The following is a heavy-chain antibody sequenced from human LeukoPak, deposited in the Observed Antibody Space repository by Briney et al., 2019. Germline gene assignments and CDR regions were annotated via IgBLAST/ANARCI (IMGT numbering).Heavy chain of an antibody. J-gene: IGHJ4*02. CDR1: GASINNYY. V-gene: IGHV4-59*01. D-gene: IGHD4-23*01. CDR2: IFYRVNS. CDR3: AREFYGGNSSWIDC. Sequence: PSETLSLTCTVSGASINNYYWSWIRQPPGKGLEWIGYIFYRVNSNYNPSLKSRVTMSVDTSNNQFPLTLRSVTPADTALYYCAREFYGGNSSWIDCWGQGTLVTVSS.